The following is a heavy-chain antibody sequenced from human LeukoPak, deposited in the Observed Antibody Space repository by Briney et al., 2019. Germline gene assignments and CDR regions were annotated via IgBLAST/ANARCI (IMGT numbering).Heavy chain of an antibody. V-gene: IGHV4-34*01. CDR3: ARDTRGERKYAFDI. CDR2: INHSGST. CDR1: GGSFSAYY. Sequence: SETLSPTCAVYGGSFSAYYWSWIRQPPGKGREWIGEINHSGSTNYNPSLKSRVTISVDTSKNQFSLKLSSVTAADTAVYYCARDTRGERKYAFDIWGQGTMVTVSS. J-gene: IGHJ3*02. D-gene: IGHD3-16*01.